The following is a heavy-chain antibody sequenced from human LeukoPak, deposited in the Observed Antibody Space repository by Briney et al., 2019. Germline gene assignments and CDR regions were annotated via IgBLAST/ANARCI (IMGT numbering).Heavy chain of an antibody. V-gene: IGHV3-30*18. J-gene: IGHJ4*02. CDR3: AKEGSNGDFDY. D-gene: IGHD1-26*01. CDR1: GXTFSSYD. Sequence: GRSLRLSCAASGXTFSSYDMHWVRQAPGKGLEWVTVISYDGSNKYYGDSVKGRFTISRDNSKNTLYLKMNSLRAEDTAVYYCAKEGSNGDFDYWGQGTLVTVSS. CDR2: ISYDGSNK.